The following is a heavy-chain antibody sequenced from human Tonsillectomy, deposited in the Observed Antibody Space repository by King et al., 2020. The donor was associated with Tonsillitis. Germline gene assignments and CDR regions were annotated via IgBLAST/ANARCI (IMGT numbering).Heavy chain of an antibody. Sequence: HVQLVESGGGVVQPGRSLRLSCAASGFTFSTYGIHWVRQAPGKGLEWVALISYDGSNKYYVDPVRGRFTISRDTSKNTVYLQMNSLRAEDTAVYYCARAYYYDTSRTPDYWGQGTLITVSS. D-gene: IGHD3-22*01. CDR1: GFTFSTYG. CDR2: ISYDGSNK. V-gene: IGHV3-33*05. CDR3: ARAYYYDTSRTPDY. J-gene: IGHJ4*02.